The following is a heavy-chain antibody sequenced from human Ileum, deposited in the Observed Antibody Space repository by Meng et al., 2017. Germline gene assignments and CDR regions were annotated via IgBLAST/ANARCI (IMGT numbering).Heavy chain of an antibody. CDR3: ARDHWGSLDY. CDR1: GGSVSTSDYQ. D-gene: IGHD7-27*01. V-gene: IGHV4-61*08. J-gene: IGHJ4*02. CDR2: AGT. Sequence: VPLQESGPGLVRPSETLSLICTVSGGSVSTSDYQWGWTRQPPGKGLEWIGYAGTNYNPSLKSRVTISVDTSKRQFSLKLTSVTAADTAVYYCARDHWGSLDYWGQGILVTVSS.